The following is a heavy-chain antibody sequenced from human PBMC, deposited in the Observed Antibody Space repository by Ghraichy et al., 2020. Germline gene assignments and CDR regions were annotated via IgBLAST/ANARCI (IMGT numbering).Heavy chain of an antibody. J-gene: IGHJ4*01. D-gene: IGHD6-19*01. Sequence: LEMICHIYYSGSTNYNPSLKSRVTISVDTPKNQFSLKLNSVTPADTAVYYCAKLSSGGGWAYFDFLVLGT. V-gene: IGHV4-59*01. CDR2: IYYSGST. CDR3: AKLSSGGGWAYFDF.